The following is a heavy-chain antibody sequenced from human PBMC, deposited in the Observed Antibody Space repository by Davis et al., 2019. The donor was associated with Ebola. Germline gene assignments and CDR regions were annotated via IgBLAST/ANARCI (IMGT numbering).Heavy chain of an antibody. CDR2: IYPGDSDT. J-gene: IGHJ4*02. CDR1: GYSFTTYW. D-gene: IGHD1-26*01. CDR3: ARCRALSGSNQYYFDY. V-gene: IGHV5-51*01. Sequence: GESLKISCKGSGYSFTTYWIGWVRQMPGKGLEWMGIIYPGDSDTRYSPSFQGQVTISADKSISTAYLQWSSLKASDTAMYHCARCRALSGSNQYYFDYWGQGTLVTVSS.